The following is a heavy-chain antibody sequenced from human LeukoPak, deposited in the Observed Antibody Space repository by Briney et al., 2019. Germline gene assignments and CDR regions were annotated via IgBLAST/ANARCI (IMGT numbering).Heavy chain of an antibody. D-gene: IGHD3-22*01. CDR1: GYTFTSYY. CDR2: INPNSGGT. CDR3: ARVGYYESSGYYDY. J-gene: IGHJ4*02. Sequence: ASVKVSCKASGYTFTSYYMHWVRQAPGQGLEWMGRINPNSGGTNYAQKFQGRVTMTRDTSISTVYMELSRLRSDDTAVYYCARVGYYESSGYYDYWGQGTLVTVSS. V-gene: IGHV1-2*06.